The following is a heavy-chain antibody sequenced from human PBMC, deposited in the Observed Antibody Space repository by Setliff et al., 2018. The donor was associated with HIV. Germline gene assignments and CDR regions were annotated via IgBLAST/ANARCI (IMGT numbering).Heavy chain of an antibody. J-gene: IGHJ4*02. Sequence: SETLSLTCGVYGGSLSDYYWNWIRQPPGTGLEWIAEINHSGSTNYNPSLKSRATISVDTSQNQLSLKLSSVTAADTAMYYCARYDGYKVSFDNWGPGTLVTVSS. CDR2: INHSGST. CDR3: ARYDGYKVSFDN. V-gene: IGHV4-34*01. CDR1: GGSLSDYY. D-gene: IGHD5-18*01.